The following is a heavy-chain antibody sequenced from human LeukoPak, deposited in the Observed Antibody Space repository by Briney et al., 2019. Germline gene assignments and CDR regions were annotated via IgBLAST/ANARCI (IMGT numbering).Heavy chain of an antibody. CDR1: GYSFTSYW. J-gene: IGHJ4*02. D-gene: IGHD1-26*01. Sequence: GESLKISCKGSGYSFTSYWIGWVRQMPGKGLEWMGIIYPTDSDTRYSPSFQGQVTISADKSTTTAYLQWSSLKASDTAMYYCARLSGRSISWKFIVSWGQGTLVTVSS. CDR2: IYPTDSDT. CDR3: ARLSGRSISWKFIVS. V-gene: IGHV5-51*01.